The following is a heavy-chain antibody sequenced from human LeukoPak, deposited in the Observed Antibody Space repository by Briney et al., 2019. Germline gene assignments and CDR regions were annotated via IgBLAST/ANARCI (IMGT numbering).Heavy chain of an antibody. CDR3: ARLIAARGAFDI. Sequence: PGGSLRLSCAASGFTFSTYAMNWVRQAPGEGLEWVSSISASGGSAFYGDSVKGRFTISRDNAKNSLYLQMNSLRAEDTAVYYCARLIAARGAFDIWGQGTMVTVSS. J-gene: IGHJ3*02. CDR1: GFTFSTYA. V-gene: IGHV3-23*01. D-gene: IGHD6-6*01. CDR2: ISASGGSA.